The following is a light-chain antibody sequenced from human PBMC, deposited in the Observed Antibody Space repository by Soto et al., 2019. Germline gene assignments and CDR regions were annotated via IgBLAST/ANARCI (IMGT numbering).Light chain of an antibody. J-gene: IGKJ1*01. V-gene: IGKV1-39*01. CDR2: TSS. CDR3: QQSYSTPPT. CDR1: QSIGRN. Sequence: DIQMTQSPASLSASVGDRVTISRRASQSIGRNLNWYQQKPGKAPTLLIFTSSSLQSGVPSRFSGSGSGTDFILTISSLQPEDFATYYCQQSYSTPPTFGQGTKVDIK.